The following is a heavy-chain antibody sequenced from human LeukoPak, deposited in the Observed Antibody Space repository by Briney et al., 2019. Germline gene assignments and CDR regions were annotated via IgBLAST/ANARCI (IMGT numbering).Heavy chain of an antibody. CDR3: AIYYDSSGYYYLWFDP. CDR1: GYTFTSYG. J-gene: IGHJ5*02. V-gene: IGHV1-18*01. D-gene: IGHD3-22*01. Sequence: ASVKVSCKASGYTFTSYGISWVRQAPGQELEWMGWISAYNGNTNYAQKLQGRVTMTTDTSTSTAYMELRSLRSDDTAVYYCAIYYDSSGYYYLWFDPWGQGTLVTVSS. CDR2: ISAYNGNT.